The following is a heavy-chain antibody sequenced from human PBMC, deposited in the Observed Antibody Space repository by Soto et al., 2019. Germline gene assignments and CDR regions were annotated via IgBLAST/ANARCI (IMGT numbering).Heavy chain of an antibody. CDR1: GGTFSSYA. CDR3: ASGGVNSYGLYYYYGMDV. V-gene: IGHV1-69*13. CDR2: IIPIFGTA. Sequence: ASVKVSCKASGGTFSSYAISWVRQAPGQGLEWMGGIIPIFGTANYAQKFQGRVTITADESTSTAYMELSSLRSEDTAVYYCASGGVNSYGLYYYYGMDVWGQGTTVTVSS. J-gene: IGHJ6*02. D-gene: IGHD5-18*01.